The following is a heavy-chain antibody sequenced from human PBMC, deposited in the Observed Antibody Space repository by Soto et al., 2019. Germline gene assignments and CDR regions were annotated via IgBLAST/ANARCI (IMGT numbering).Heavy chain of an antibody. Sequence: QVQLVESGGGVVQPGRSLRLSCAASGFTLTNYAMHWVRQAPGKGLEWLAVISDDGDNKHYADSVKGRFTISRDNSNKTLYLQLNSMRTEDTAVYYCARDRYSSSTLFDYWGQGTLVTVSS. CDR3: ARDRYSSSTLFDY. D-gene: IGHD6-6*01. CDR1: GFTLTNYA. J-gene: IGHJ4*02. V-gene: IGHV3-30-3*01. CDR2: ISDDGDNK.